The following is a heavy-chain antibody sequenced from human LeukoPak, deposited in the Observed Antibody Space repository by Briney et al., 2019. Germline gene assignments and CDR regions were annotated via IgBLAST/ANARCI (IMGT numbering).Heavy chain of an antibody. CDR3: ARENNWNYAAFGY. CDR2: ISYDGSNK. Sequence: PGRSLRLSCAASGFTFSSYAMHWVRQAPGKGLEWVAVISYDGSNKYYADSVKGRFTISRDNSKNTLYLQMNSLRAEDTAVYYCARENNWNYAAFGYWGQGTLVTVSS. J-gene: IGHJ4*02. V-gene: IGHV3-30*01. D-gene: IGHD1-7*01. CDR1: GFTFSSYA.